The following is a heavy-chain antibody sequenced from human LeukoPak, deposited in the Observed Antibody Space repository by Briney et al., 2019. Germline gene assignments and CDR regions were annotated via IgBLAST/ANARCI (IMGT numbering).Heavy chain of an antibody. CDR1: GGSISSYY. Sequence: SETQSLTCTVSGGSISSYYWSWIRQPPGKGLEWIGYIYYSGSTSYNPSLKSRVTISVDTSSNQFSLMLSSVTAADTAVYYCTRGTKTGYTGYDWNYWGQGSLVTVPS. V-gene: IGHV4-59*01. J-gene: IGHJ4*02. D-gene: IGHD5-12*01. CDR3: TRGTKTGYTGYDWNY. CDR2: IYYSGST.